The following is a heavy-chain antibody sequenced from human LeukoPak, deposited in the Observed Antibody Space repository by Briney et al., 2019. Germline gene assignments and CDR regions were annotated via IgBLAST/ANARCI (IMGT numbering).Heavy chain of an antibody. CDR2: ISSSSSTI. CDR3: AKGVNYDFWSGYLANYYYYYMDV. D-gene: IGHD3-3*01. J-gene: IGHJ6*03. V-gene: IGHV3-48*01. CDR1: GFTFSSYS. Sequence: PGGSLRLSCAASGFTFSSYSMNWVRQAPGKGLEWVSYISSSSSTIYYADSVKGRFTISRDNAKNSLYLQMNSLRAEDTAVYYCAKGVNYDFWSGYLANYYYYYMDVWGKGTTVTVSS.